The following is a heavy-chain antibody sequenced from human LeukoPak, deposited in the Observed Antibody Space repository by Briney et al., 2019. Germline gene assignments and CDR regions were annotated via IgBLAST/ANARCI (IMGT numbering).Heavy chain of an antibody. CDR2: ISSSSSTI. V-gene: IGHV3-48*01. CDR1: GFTSSNYG. CDR3: AKPTTIFGVVASGEYFQH. Sequence: GGSLRLSCAASGFTSSNYGMNWVRQTPGKGLEWVSYISSSSSTIYYADSVKGRFTISRDNSKNTLYLQMNSLRAEDTAVYYCAKPTTIFGVVASGEYFQHWGQGTLVTVSS. J-gene: IGHJ1*01. D-gene: IGHD3-3*01.